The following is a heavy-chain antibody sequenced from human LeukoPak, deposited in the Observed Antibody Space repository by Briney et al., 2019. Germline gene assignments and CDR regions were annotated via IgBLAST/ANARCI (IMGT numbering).Heavy chain of an antibody. CDR2: IYPGDSDT. CDR3: AILKQLVRGNWFDP. J-gene: IGHJ5*02. D-gene: IGHD6-6*01. V-gene: IGHV5-51*01. CDR1: GYFFTSYW. Sequence: GGSLKISCQGSGYFFTSYWIGWVRQLPGKGLEWMGIIYPGDSDTRYSPSFQGQVAISADKSISTAYLQWSSLKASESAMYYCAILKQLVRGNWFDPWGQGTLVTVSS.